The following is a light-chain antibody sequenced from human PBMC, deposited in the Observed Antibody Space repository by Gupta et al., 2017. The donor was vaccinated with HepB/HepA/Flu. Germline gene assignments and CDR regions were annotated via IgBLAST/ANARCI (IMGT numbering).Light chain of an antibody. J-gene: IGKJ5*01. V-gene: IGKV3-20*01. CDR1: QAIIYNY. CDR3: QQYNNAPIT. CDR2: TTS. Sequence: EIVLTQSPGTLSLSPGERASLSCRASQAIIYNYLAWYQQKLGQAPRLLIYTTSSRATGIPDRFSGSGSGTNFTLTISRLEPEDFAVYYCQQYNNAPITFGQGTRLEIK.